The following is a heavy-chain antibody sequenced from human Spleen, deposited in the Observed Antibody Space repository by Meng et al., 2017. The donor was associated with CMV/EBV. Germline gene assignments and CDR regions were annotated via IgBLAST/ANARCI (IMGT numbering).Heavy chain of an antibody. CDR3: ARGPYYYDSSGYYYDEDY. CDR2: MNPNSGNT. D-gene: IGHD3-22*01. CDR1: GYTFTNYG. V-gene: IGHV1-8*02. Sequence: QVELVQSGAEMKKPGASVTVSCQASGYTFTNYGIIWVRQATGQGLEWMGWMNPNSGNTGYAQKFQGRVTMTRNTSISTAYMELSSLRSEDTAVYYCARGPYYYDSSGYYYDEDYWGQGTLVTVSS. J-gene: IGHJ4*02.